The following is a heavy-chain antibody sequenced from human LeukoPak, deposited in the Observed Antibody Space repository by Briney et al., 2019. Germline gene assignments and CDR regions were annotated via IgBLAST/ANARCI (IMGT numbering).Heavy chain of an antibody. CDR2: IRYDGSNK. J-gene: IGHJ3*02. Sequence: GGSLRLSCAASGFTFSSYGMHWVRQAPGKGLEWVAFIRYDGSNKYYADSVKGRFTISRDNSKNTLYLQMNSLRSEDTAVYYCARDSADYDSSDDAFDIWGQGTMVTVSS. D-gene: IGHD3-22*01. V-gene: IGHV3-30*02. CDR3: ARDSADYDSSDDAFDI. CDR1: GFTFSSYG.